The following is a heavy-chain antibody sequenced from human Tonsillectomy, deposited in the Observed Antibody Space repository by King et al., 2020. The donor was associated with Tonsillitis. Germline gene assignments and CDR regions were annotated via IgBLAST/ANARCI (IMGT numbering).Heavy chain of an antibody. Sequence: VQLQESGPGLVKPSETLSLTCTVSGGSISSYYWSWIRQPAGKGLEWIGRIYTSGSTNYNPSLKSRVTMSVDTSKNQFSLKRSSVTAADTAVYYCARTRGLIAARLQKRTFYYYYMDVWGKGTTVTVSS. D-gene: IGHD6-6*01. CDR3: ARTRGLIAARLQKRTFYYYYMDV. J-gene: IGHJ6*03. CDR1: GGSISSYY. CDR2: IYTSGST. V-gene: IGHV4-4*07.